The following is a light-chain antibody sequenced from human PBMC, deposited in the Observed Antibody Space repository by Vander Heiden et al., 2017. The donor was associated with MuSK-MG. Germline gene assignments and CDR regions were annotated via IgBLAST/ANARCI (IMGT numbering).Light chain of an antibody. CDR2: DGS. V-gene: IGKV1-5*01. Sequence: DIQMTQSPPTLSASVRDRVTITCRASQSISSTWLAWYQQKPGKPPKLLIYDGSTLESGVPSRFSGSGSGTEFTLTISSLQPDDSATYYCQQDNSPPLTFGGGTKVEIK. CDR3: QQDNSPPLT. CDR1: QSISSTW. J-gene: IGKJ4*01.